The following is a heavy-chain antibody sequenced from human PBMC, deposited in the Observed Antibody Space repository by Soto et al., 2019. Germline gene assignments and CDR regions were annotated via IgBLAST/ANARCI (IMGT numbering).Heavy chain of an antibody. J-gene: IGHJ4*02. V-gene: IGHV3-30*18. CDR1: GFTFSSYG. CDR2: ISYDGSNK. D-gene: IGHD3-3*02. Sequence: GGSLRLSCAACGFTFSSYGMHWVRQAPGKGLEWVAVISYDGSNKYYADSVKGRFTISRDNSKNTLYLQMNSLRAEDTAVYYCAKGLGFLEWLLLTDYFDYWGQGTLVTVSS. CDR3: AKGLGFLEWLLLTDYFDY.